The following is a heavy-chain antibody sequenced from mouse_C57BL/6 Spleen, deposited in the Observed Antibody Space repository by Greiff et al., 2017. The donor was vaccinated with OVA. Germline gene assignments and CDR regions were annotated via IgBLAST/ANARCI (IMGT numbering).Heavy chain of an antibody. CDR3: AREITGFAY. CDR1: GYTFTSYW. D-gene: IGHD1-3*01. V-gene: IGHV1-64*01. Sequence: QVQLQQPGAELVKPGASVTLSCKASGYTFTSYWMHWVQQRPGQGLEWIGMIHPNSGSTNYNEKFKSKATLTVDKSSSTAYMQLSSLASEGSAVYYGAREITGFAYWGQGTLVTVSA. CDR2: IHPNSGST. J-gene: IGHJ3*01.